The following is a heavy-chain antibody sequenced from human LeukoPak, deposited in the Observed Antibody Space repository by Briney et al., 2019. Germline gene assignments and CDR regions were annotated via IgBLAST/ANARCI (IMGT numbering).Heavy chain of an antibody. CDR3: AKHVSAAAGTRDY. J-gene: IGHJ4*02. D-gene: IGHD6-13*01. CDR1: GFTFSNYG. Sequence: GGSLRLSCAASGFTFSNYGMHWVRQAPGKGLEWVAFIRYDGSNKYYADSVKGRFTISRDNSKNTLYLQMNSLRAEDTAVYYCAKHVSAAAGTRDYWGQGTLVTVSS. CDR2: IRYDGSNK. V-gene: IGHV3-30*02.